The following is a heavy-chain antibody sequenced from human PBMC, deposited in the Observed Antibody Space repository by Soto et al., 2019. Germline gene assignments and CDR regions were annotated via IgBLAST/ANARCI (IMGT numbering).Heavy chain of an antibody. J-gene: IGHJ4*02. CDR2: FYNGGTT. V-gene: IGHV4-59*08. CDR3: ARLHPGDY. D-gene: IGHD7-27*01. Sequence: QVQLQESGPGQVAPSETLSLTCNVSGGSISSHYWSWIRQPPGKGLEWIGYFYNGGTTDYSPSHRSRVTISLDTSKNQFSLKLSSVTAADTAVYYCARLHPGDYWGQGTLVTVTS. CDR1: GGSISSHY.